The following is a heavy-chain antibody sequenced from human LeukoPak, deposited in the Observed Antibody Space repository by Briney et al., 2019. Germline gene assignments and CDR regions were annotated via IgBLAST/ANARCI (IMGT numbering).Heavy chain of an antibody. CDR1: GYTFTSYG. Sequence: ASVKVSCKASGYTFTSYGISWVRQAPGQGLEWMGWISAYNGNTNYAQKLQGRVTMTEDTSTDTAYMELSSLRSEDTAVYYCATDGGLELLRGPYYMDVWGKGTTVTVSS. CDR3: ATDGGLELLRGPYYMDV. CDR2: ISAYNGNT. J-gene: IGHJ6*03. D-gene: IGHD1-7*01. V-gene: IGHV1-18*01.